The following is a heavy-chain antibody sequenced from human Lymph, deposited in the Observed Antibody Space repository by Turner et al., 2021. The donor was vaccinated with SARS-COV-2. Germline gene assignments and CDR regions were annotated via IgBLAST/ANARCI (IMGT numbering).Heavy chain of an antibody. CDR2: ISISSSII. CDR1: GFTFSSYS. Sequence: EVQLVESGGGLVQAGGSLRLSCASSGFTFSSYSMNWVRQAPGKGLEWVSYISISSSIIYYADSVKGRFTISRDNAKNSLYLQMNSLRDEDTAVYYCARDRGGYGAYYDGMDVWGQGTTVTVSS. CDR3: ARDRGGYGAYYDGMDV. J-gene: IGHJ6*02. V-gene: IGHV3-48*02. D-gene: IGHD2-15*01.